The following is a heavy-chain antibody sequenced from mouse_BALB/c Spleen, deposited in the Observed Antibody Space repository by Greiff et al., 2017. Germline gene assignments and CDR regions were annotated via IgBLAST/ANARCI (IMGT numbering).Heavy chain of an antibody. V-gene: IGHV3-2*02. Sequence: EVKLVESGPGLVKPSQSLSLTCTVTGYSITSDYAWNWIRQFPGNKLEWMGYISYSGSTSYNPSLKSRISITRDTSKNQFFLQLNSVTTEDTATYYCARRRNYYAMDYWGQGTSVTVSS. CDR3: ARRRNYYAMDY. D-gene: IGHD1-1*02. CDR1: GYSITSDYA. CDR2: ISYSGST. J-gene: IGHJ4*01.